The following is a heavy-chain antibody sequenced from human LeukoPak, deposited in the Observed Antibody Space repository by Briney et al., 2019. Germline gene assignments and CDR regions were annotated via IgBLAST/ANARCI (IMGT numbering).Heavy chain of an antibody. CDR1: GGPISSRTYY. Sequence: SETLSLTCTVPGGPISSRTYYWGWIRQPPGKGLEWIGSIYYSGSTYYNPSLKSRVTTSMDTSKNQFSLKLSSVTAADTAVYYCARESPSAAGLFSYYYYYMDVWGKGTTVTISS. V-gene: IGHV4-39*07. J-gene: IGHJ6*03. D-gene: IGHD6-13*01. CDR3: ARESPSAAGLFSYYYYYMDV. CDR2: IYYSGST.